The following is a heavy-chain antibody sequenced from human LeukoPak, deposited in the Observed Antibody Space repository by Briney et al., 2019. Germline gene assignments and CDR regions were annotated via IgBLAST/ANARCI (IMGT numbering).Heavy chain of an antibody. J-gene: IGHJ4*02. V-gene: IGHV3-23*01. D-gene: IGHD4-4*01. CDR1: GFTFSSYA. CDR2: ISGSGGST. Sequence: GGSLRLSCAASGFTFSSYAMSWVRQAPGKGLEWVSAISGSGGSTYYADSVKGRFTISRDNSKKTLYLQMNSLRTEDTAVYYCASPYSNYLFDYWGQGTLVTVSS. CDR3: ASPYSNYLFDY.